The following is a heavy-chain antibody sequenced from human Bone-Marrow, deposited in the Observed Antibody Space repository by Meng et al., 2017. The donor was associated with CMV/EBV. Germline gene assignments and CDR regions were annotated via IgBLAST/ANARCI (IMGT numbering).Heavy chain of an antibody. J-gene: IGHJ6*02. CDR1: GFTFSSYG. D-gene: IGHD3-3*01. CDR3: ATVDYDFWSGYYLENYYYGMDV. V-gene: IGHV3-33*01. CDR2: IWYDGSNK. Sequence: GESLKISCAASGFTFSSYGMHWVRQAPGKGLEWVAVIWYDGSNKYYADSVKGRFTISRDNSKNTLYLQMNSLRAEDTAVYYCATVDYDFWSGYYLENYYYGMDVWGQGTTVTVSS.